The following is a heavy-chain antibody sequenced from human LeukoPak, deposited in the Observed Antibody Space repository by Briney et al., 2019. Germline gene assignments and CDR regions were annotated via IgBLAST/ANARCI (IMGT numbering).Heavy chain of an antibody. CDR2: ISGSGGST. V-gene: IGHV3-23*01. J-gene: IGHJ4*02. Sequence: PGGSLRLSCAASGFTFSSYAMSWVRQAPGKGLEWVSAISGSGGSTYYAESVKGRLTISRDNSKNTLYLQMNSLRAEDTALYYASGHGSSSYWGQGTLVAVSS. CDR3: SGHGSSSY. CDR1: GFTFSSYA. D-gene: IGHD6-13*01.